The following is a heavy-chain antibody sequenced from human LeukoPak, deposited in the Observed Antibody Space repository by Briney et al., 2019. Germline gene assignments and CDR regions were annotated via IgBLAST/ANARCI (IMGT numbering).Heavy chain of an antibody. CDR3: ARNYYDSSGYYPYFDY. CDR2: IYYSGST. J-gene: IGHJ4*02. CDR1: GGSISSYY. V-gene: IGHV4-59*12. D-gene: IGHD3-22*01. Sequence: PSETLSLTCSVSGGSISSYYWSWIRQPPGKGLEWIGYIYYSGSTNYNPSLKSRVTMSVDTSKNQFSLKLSSVTAADTAVYYCARNYYDSSGYYPYFDYWGQGTLVTVST.